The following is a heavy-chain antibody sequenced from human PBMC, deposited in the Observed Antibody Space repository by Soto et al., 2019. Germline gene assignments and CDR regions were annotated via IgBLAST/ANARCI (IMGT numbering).Heavy chain of an antibody. CDR2: ISGSGGST. CDR3: AKAVTDRGVTPDAFDI. V-gene: IGHV3-23*01. CDR1: GFTFSSYA. D-gene: IGHD3-10*01. J-gene: IGHJ3*02. Sequence: EVQLLESGGGLVQPGGSLRLSCAASGFTFSSYAMSWVRQAPGKGLEWVSAISGSGGSTYYADSVKGRFTISRDNSKNTLYLQMNSLRAEDTAVYYCAKAVTDRGVTPDAFDIWGQGTMVTVSS.